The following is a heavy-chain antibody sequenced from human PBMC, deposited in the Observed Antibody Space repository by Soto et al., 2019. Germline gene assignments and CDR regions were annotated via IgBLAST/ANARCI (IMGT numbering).Heavy chain of an antibody. CDR2: IFSNDEK. V-gene: IGHV2-26*01. CDR1: GFSLSNARMG. CDR3: ARFAKTYYDILTRVNNYYYYGMDV. D-gene: IGHD3-9*01. Sequence: QVTLKESGPVLVKPTEPLTLTCTVSGFSLSNARMGVSWIRQPPGKALEWLAHIFSNDEKSYSTSLKSRLTITKDTSKIQVVLTMTNMDPVDTATYYCARFAKTYYDILTRVNNYYYYGMDVWGQGTTVTVSS. J-gene: IGHJ6*02.